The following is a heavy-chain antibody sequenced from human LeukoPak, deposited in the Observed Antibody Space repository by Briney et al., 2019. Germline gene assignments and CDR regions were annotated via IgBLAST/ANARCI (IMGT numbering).Heavy chain of an antibody. V-gene: IGHV1-2*06. D-gene: IGHD4-17*01. CDR1: GYTFTSYG. CDR3: ARADFGDC. CDR2: INPNAGGT. J-gene: IGHJ3*01. Sequence: ASVKVSCKASGYTFTSYGISWVRQAPGQGLEWMGRINPNAGGTNYAQKFQGRVTMTRDTSITTAYMELSGLRSDDTAVYYCARADFGDCWGQGTMVTVSS.